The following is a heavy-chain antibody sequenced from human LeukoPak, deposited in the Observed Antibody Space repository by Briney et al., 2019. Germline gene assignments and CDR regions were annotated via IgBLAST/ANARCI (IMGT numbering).Heavy chain of an antibody. CDR1: GYTFTGYY. J-gene: IGHJ4*02. CDR2: INPNTGVT. V-gene: IGHV1-2*02. CDR3: ARGEPYCDGDCYSN. Sequence: ASVKVSCEASGYTFTGYYMHWVRQAPGQGLEWMGWINPNTGVTKYSQQFQGRVTMTRDTSISTIYMELSSLRFDDTAVYYCARGEPYCDGDCYSNWGQGTLVTVSS. D-gene: IGHD2-21*02.